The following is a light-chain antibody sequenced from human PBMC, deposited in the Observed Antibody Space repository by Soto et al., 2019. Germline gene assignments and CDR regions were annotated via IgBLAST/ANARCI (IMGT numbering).Light chain of an antibody. CDR2: GAS. Sequence: EIGLTQSPGTLSLSPGERATLFCRASHSVDSYLAWYQQKPGQAPRLLIYGASNRATGIPDRISGGGSGTDFTLTISRLEPEDFAVYYCQQYGGSATFGQGTKVDIK. V-gene: IGKV3-20*01. J-gene: IGKJ1*01. CDR1: HSVDSY. CDR3: QQYGGSAT.